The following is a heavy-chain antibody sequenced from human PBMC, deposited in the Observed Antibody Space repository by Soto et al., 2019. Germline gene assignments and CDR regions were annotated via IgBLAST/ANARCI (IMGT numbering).Heavy chain of an antibody. CDR1: GFTFSSYG. CDR2: MSYDGSKK. V-gene: IGHV3-30*18. CDR3: AKGGGGSYLYFDY. D-gene: IGHD1-26*01. Sequence: QVQLVESGGGVVQPGRSLRLACAASGFTFSSYGMHWVRQAPGKGLEWVALMSYDGSKKYYADSVKGRFTISRDKSKNTLYLQMNILSAEDTAVYYCAKGGGGSYLYFDYWGQGTLVTVSS. J-gene: IGHJ4*02.